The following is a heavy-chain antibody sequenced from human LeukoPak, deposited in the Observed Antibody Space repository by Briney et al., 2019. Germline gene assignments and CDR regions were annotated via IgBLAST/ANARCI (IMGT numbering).Heavy chain of an antibody. J-gene: IGHJ4*02. V-gene: IGHV4-34*01. D-gene: IGHD6-19*01. CDR2: INHSGST. CDR1: GGSFSGYY. Sequence: PSETLSLTCAVYGGSFSGYYWSWIRQPPGKGLEWIGEINHSGSTNYNPSLKSRVTISVDTSKNQFSLKLSSVTAADTAVYYCARLEGAIAVAAVDYWGQGTLVTVSS. CDR3: ARLEGAIAVAAVDY.